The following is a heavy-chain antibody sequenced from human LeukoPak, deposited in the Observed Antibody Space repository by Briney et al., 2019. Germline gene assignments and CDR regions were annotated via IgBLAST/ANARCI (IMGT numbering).Heavy chain of an antibody. CDR3: ARVHFYDLKFDS. CDR1: GGSISSHY. J-gene: IGHJ5*01. D-gene: IGHD5/OR15-5a*01. V-gene: IGHV4-59*11. Sequence: SETLSLTCTVSGGSISSHYWSWIRQPPGKGLEWIGYIYYSGSTNYSPSLKSRVTISLDTSKNQFSLKLNSVTAADTAVYYCARVHFYDLKFDSWGQGTLVTVSS. CDR2: IYYSGST.